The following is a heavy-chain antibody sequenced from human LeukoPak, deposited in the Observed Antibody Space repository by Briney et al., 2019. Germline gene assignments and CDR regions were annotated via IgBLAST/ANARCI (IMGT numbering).Heavy chain of an antibody. V-gene: IGHV7-4-1*02. Sequence: ASVKVSCKASGYTFTTYAMNRVRQAPGQGLEWMGWIDTKTGNPTYAQALTGRFVFSLDTSVSTAFLQINSLKAEDTAVYYCARGIGAFDIWGQGTMVTVSS. CDR2: IDTKTGNP. CDR1: GYTFTTYA. CDR3: ARGIGAFDI. J-gene: IGHJ3*02. D-gene: IGHD3-3*01.